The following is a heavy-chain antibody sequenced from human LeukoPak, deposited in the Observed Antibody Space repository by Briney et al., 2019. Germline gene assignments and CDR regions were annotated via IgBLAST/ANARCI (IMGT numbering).Heavy chain of an antibody. CDR1: GYSFTSYW. D-gene: IGHD6-13*01. CDR2: IYPGDSDT. Sequence: GESLKISCKGSGYSFTSYWIGWVRQMPGKGLEWMEIIYPGDSDTRYSPSFQGQVTISADKSISTAYLQWSSLKASDTAMYYCARQYWGWGVAAGTRHWFDPWGQGTLVTVSS. V-gene: IGHV5-51*01. J-gene: IGHJ5*02. CDR3: ARQYWGWGVAAGTRHWFDP.